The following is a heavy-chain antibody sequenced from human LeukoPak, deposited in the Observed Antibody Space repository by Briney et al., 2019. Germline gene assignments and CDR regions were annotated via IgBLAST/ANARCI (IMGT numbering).Heavy chain of an antibody. CDR3: ARPTAVTLVDAFNI. CDR1: GFNFSSYW. J-gene: IGHJ3*02. D-gene: IGHD4-17*01. CDR2: IKQDGTEK. V-gene: IGHV3-7*04. Sequence: GGSLRLSCAAAGFNFSSYWMTWVRQAPGKGLEWVANIKQDGTEKYCVDSVKGRFTISRDNAKNSLYLQTNSLRDVDTAVYFCARPTAVTLVDAFNIWGLGTMVTVSS.